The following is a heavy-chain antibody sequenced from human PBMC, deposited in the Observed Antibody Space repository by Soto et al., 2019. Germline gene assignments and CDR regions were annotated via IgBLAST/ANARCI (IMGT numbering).Heavy chain of an antibody. Sequence: PGGSLRLSCAASGFTFSSYWMHWVRQAPGKGLVWVSRINSDGSSTSYADSVKGRFTISRDNAKNTLYLQMNSLRAEDTAVYYCARDLLYGSGSYYYYYGMDVWGQGTTVTVS. D-gene: IGHD3-10*01. J-gene: IGHJ6*02. CDR3: ARDLLYGSGSYYYYYGMDV. CDR1: GFTFSSYW. CDR2: INSDGSST. V-gene: IGHV3-74*01.